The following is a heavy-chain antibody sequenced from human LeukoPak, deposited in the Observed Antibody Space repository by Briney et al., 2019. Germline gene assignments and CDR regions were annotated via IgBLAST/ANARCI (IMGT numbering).Heavy chain of an antibody. Sequence: GGSLRLSCAASGFTFSSYNMNWVRQAPGKGLEWISYITGSSNTIYYADSVKGRSTISRDNAKNSLYLHMNSLRAEDTAVYYCARSFYGSGSPPGYWGQGTLVTVSS. J-gene: IGHJ4*02. CDR3: ARSFYGSGSPPGY. CDR1: GFTFSSYN. CDR2: ITGSSNTI. V-gene: IGHV3-48*01. D-gene: IGHD3-10*01.